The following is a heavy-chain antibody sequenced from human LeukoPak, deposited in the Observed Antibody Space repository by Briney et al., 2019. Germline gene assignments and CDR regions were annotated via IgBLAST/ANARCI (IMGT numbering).Heavy chain of an antibody. CDR2: FYYSGST. Sequence: SQTLSLTCTVSGVAISSGGRYWNWIRQDPGKGLDWIGYFYYSGSTYYSPSLKSRVTISVDTSKNQFSLKLSSVTAADTAVYYCARHVSSASSGGWAPGDYWGQGTLVTVSS. V-gene: IGHV4-31*03. CDR1: GVAISSGGRY. CDR3: ARHVSSASSGGWAPGDY. J-gene: IGHJ4*02. D-gene: IGHD6-19*01.